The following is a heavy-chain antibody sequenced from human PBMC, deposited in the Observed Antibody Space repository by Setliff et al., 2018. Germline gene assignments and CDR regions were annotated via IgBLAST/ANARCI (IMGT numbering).Heavy chain of an antibody. CDR1: GESFSGHY. J-gene: IGHJ4*02. D-gene: IGHD4-17*01. CDR3: ARFYGDYQFDY. CDR2: INHSGST. V-gene: IGHV4-34*01. Sequence: TLSLTCAVYGESFSGHYWSWIRQPPGKGLEWIGEINHSGSTNYNPSLKSRVTISVDTSKNQFSLKLSSVTAADTAVYYCARFYGDYQFDYWGQGTLVTVSS.